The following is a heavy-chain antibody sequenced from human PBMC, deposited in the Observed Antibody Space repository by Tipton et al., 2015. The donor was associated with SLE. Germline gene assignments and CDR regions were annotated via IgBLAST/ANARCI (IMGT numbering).Heavy chain of an antibody. V-gene: IGHV4-34*01. CDR2: ISHSGNT. J-gene: IGHJ6*03. CDR3: ARSGPSWGYYFYMDV. D-gene: IGHD3-16*01. Sequence: TLSLTCAVYGGSFSGYYWSWIRQPPGKGLEWIWEISHSGNTNYNPSLKSRVTISVDTSKNQSSLKLSSVTAADTAVYYCARSGPSWGYYFYMDVWGKGTTVTVSS. CDR1: GGSFSGYY.